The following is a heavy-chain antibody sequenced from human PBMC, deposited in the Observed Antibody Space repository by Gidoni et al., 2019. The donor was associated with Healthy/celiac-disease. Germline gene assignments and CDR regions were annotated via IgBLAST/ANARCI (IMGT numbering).Heavy chain of an antibody. J-gene: IGHJ4*02. CDR2: IYLDDDK. CDR3: AHRHSSGVFDY. V-gene: IGHV2-5*02. D-gene: IGHD3-22*01. CDR1: GFSLSTSGVG. Sequence: ESGPTLVKPTQTLTLTCTFSGFSLSTSGVGVGWIRQPPGKALEWLVLIYLDDDKRYSPSLKSRLTITKDTSKNQVVITMTNMDPVDTATYYCAHRHSSGVFDYWGQGTLVTVSS.